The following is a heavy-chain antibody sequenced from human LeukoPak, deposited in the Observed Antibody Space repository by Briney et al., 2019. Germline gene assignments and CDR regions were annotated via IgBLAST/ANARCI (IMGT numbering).Heavy chain of an antibody. J-gene: IGHJ4*02. CDR2: ISASGSKT. Sequence: PGGSLRLSCVASGVTFSNYAMNWVRQAPGKGLEWVSAISASGSKTYYADSVKGRFTISRDNSENTVYLQMSSLRVEDTALYFCARGRPAGYSSVWESDAYWGQGTLVAVSS. CDR1: GVTFSNYA. V-gene: IGHV3-23*01. CDR3: ARGRPAGYSSVWESDAY. D-gene: IGHD2-15*01.